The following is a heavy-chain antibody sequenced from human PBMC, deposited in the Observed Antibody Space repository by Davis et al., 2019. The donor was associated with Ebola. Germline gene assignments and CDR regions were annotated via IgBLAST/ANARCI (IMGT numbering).Heavy chain of an antibody. D-gene: IGHD1-7*01. CDR1: GFTFSSYG. CDR2: ISYDGSNK. V-gene: IGHV3-30*18. CDR3: AKGEESTGTTTD. Sequence: PGGSLRLSCAASGFTFSSYGMHWVRQAPGKGLEWVAVISYDGSNKYYADSVKGRFTISRDNSKNTLYLQMNSLRAEDTAVYYCAKGEESTGTTTDWGQGTLVTVSS. J-gene: IGHJ4*02.